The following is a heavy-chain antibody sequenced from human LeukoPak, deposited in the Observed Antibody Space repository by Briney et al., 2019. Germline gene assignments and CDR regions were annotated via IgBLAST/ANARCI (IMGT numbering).Heavy chain of an antibody. CDR1: GGSISSGDYY. D-gene: IGHD3-22*01. CDR2: MYYSGST. J-gene: IGHJ5*02. V-gene: IGHV4-30-4*01. CDR3: ARPYYYDSRIDP. Sequence: SQTLSLTCTVSGGSISSGDYYWSWIRQPPGKGLEWIAYMYYSGSTYYNPSLKSRVTMSADTSENQLSLKLSSVTAADTAVYYCARPYYYDSRIDPWGQGILVTVSS.